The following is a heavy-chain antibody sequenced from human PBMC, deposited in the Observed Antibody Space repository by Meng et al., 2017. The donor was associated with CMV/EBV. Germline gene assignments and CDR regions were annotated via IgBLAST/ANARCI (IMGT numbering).Heavy chain of an antibody. CDR2: IYSGGST. J-gene: IGHJ4*02. Sequence: GESLKISCAASGFTFSSYYMSWVRQAPGKGLEWVSVIYSGGSTYYADSVKGRFTISRDNSKNTLYLQMNSLRAEDTAVYYCARDGPYGDPLHYWGQGTLVTVSS. D-gene: IGHD4-17*01. CDR3: ARDGPYGDPLHY. CDR1: GFTFSSYY. V-gene: IGHV3-66*02.